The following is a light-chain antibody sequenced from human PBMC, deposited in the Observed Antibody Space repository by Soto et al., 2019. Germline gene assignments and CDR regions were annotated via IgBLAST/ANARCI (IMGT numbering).Light chain of an antibody. CDR1: QSVSSN. V-gene: IGKV3-15*01. CDR2: GAS. CDR3: QQYNNWPPIT. Sequence: EIMMTQSPATVSVTPGERATLSCRASQSVSSNLAWYQQKPGQAPRLLIYGASTRATGIPARFSGSGSGTEFTLTISSLQSEDFAVYYCQQYNNWPPITFGQGTRLEIK. J-gene: IGKJ5*01.